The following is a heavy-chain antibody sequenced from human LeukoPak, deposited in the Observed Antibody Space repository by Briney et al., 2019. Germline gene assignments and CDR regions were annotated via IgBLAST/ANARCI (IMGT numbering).Heavy chain of an antibody. Sequence: PGGSLRLSCAASGFTFSTYWMHWVRQAPGKGLSWVSRIDSDGSTTRYADSVKGRFTISRDNAENTLYLQMNSLRAEDTAAYYCARERDSSGYPDYWGQGTLVTVSS. D-gene: IGHD3-22*01. CDR1: GFTFSTYW. CDR3: ARERDSSGYPDY. J-gene: IGHJ4*02. CDR2: IDSDGSTT. V-gene: IGHV3-74*01.